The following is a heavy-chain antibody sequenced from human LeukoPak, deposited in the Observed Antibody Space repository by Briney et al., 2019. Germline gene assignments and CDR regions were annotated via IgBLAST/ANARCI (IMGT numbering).Heavy chain of an antibody. CDR3: ARAQNSGWLYYCYYGMDV. CDR1: GYTFTSYG. V-gene: IGHV1-18*01. Sequence: ASVKVSCKASGYTFTSYGISWVRQAPGQGLEWMGWISAYNGNTNYAQKLQGRVTMTTDTSTSTAYMELRSLRSDDTAVYYCARAQNSGWLYYCYYGMDVWGQGTTVTVSS. D-gene: IGHD6-19*01. J-gene: IGHJ6*02. CDR2: ISAYNGNT.